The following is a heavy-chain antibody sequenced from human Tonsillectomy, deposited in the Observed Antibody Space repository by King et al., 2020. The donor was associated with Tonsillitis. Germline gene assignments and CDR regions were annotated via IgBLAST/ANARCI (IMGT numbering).Heavy chain of an antibody. Sequence: QVQLVESGGGVVQPGRSLRLSCAASGFTFSTYAMHWVRQAPGKGLEWVAVISYDGSDKYYADSVKGRFTISRDKSKNTLYLQMNSLRVEDTAVYYCAGDLGYYDSTGYHDYWGQGTLVTVSS. CDR1: GFTFSTYA. CDR3: AGDLGYYDSTGYHDY. D-gene: IGHD3-22*01. CDR2: ISYDGSDK. J-gene: IGHJ4*02. V-gene: IGHV3-30*04.